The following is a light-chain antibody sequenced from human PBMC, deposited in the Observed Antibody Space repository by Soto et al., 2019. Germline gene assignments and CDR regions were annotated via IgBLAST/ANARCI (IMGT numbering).Light chain of an antibody. CDR2: EGS. Sequence: QSALTQPASVSGSPGQSITISCTGTSSDVGSYNLVSWYQQHPGKAPKLMIYEGSKRPSGVSNRFSGSKSGNTASLTISGLQAEDEADYYCCSYAGVGVFGGGTQLTVL. J-gene: IGLJ3*02. V-gene: IGLV2-23*01. CDR1: SSDVGSYNL. CDR3: CSYAGVGV.